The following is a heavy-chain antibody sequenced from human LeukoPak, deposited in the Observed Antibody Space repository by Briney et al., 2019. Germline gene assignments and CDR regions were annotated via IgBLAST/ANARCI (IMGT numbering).Heavy chain of an antibody. CDR2: INTDTSIT. Sequence: GGSLRLSCAASGFTFSTYLMHWVRKAPGKGLVWVSRINTDTSITTYADSVKGRFTISRDNAKNTLYLQMNSLRDEVTAVYYCASLGTLVPWGQGTLVTVSS. V-gene: IGHV3-74*03. J-gene: IGHJ5*02. CDR3: ASLGTLVP. CDR1: GFTFSTYL. D-gene: IGHD3-9*01.